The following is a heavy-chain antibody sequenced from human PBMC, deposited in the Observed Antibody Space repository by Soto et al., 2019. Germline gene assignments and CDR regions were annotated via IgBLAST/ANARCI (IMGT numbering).Heavy chain of an antibody. D-gene: IGHD1-1*01. V-gene: IGHV1-69*08. CDR3: AREPPRPTGGYFYYYMDV. CDR1: GGSFSNFT. Sequence: QVQLVQSGAEVKKPGSSVKDSCRASGGSFSNFTINWVRQAPGQGLEWMGRIIPILDLPTYAQKFQGRVTITADTSTGTAYMDLSSLRSDDTAVYYCAREPPRPTGGYFYYYMDVWGTGTTVTVSS. J-gene: IGHJ6*03. CDR2: IIPILDLP.